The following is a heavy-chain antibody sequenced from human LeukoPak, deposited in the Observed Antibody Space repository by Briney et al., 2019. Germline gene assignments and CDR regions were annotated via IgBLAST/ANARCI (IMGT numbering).Heavy chain of an antibody. CDR1: GFTFSSYS. CDR3: ARAEAGMVYAMADAFDI. V-gene: IGHV3-21*01. Sequence: PGGSLRLSCAASGFTFSSYSMNWVRQAPGKGLEWVSSISSSSSYIYYADSVKGRFTISRDNAKNSLYLQMNSLRAEDTAVYYCARAEAGMVYAMADAFDIWGQGTMVTVSS. CDR2: ISSSSSYI. J-gene: IGHJ3*02. D-gene: IGHD2-8*01.